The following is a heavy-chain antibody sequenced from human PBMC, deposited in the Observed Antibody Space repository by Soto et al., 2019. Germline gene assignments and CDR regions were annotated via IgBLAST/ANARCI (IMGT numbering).Heavy chain of an antibody. CDR2: ISYDGSNK. J-gene: IGHJ3*02. V-gene: IGHV3-30-3*01. CDR3: ARDSPASSSDYYGSGMSAFDI. Sequence: LRLSCAASGFTFSSYAMHWVRQAPGKGLEWVAVISYDGSNKYYADSVKGRFTISRDNSKNTLYLQMNSLRAEDTAVYYCARDSPASSSDYYGSGMSAFDIWGQGXMVTV. CDR1: GFTFSSYA. D-gene: IGHD3-10*01.